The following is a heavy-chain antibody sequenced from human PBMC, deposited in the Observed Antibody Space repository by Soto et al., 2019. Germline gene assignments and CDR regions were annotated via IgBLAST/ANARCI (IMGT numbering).Heavy chain of an antibody. CDR1: GFTFSNYY. Sequence: GSLRLSCAASGFTFSNYYMGWIRQAPGKGLEWVSYISISGSATYYADSVKGRSTISRDNAKNSLFLQMNSLRADDTALYYCHVATGAGVQHPFGQRTLLTVSS. J-gene: IGHJ5*02. D-gene: IGHD2-15*01. CDR3: HVATGAGVQHP. V-gene: IGHV3-11*01. CDR2: ISISGSAT.